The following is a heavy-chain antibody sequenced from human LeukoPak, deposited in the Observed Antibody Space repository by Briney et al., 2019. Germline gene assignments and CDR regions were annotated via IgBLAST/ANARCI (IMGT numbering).Heavy chain of an antibody. V-gene: IGHV3-21*01. J-gene: IGHJ4*02. D-gene: IGHD6-25*01. CDR2: ISSSSSYI. CDR3: ARDTRLPTRLFDY. CDR1: GFTFSSYS. Sequence: GGSLRLSCAASGFTFSSYSMNWVRQAPGKGLEWVSSISSSSSYIYYADSVKGRFTISRDNAKNSLYLQMNSLRAEDTAVSYCARDTRLPTRLFDYWGQGTLVTVSS.